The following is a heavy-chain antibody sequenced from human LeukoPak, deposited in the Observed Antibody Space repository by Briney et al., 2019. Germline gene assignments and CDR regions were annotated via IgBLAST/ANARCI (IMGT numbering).Heavy chain of an antibody. CDR3: ARGDSETDIVVVPAAFDP. V-gene: IGHV3-30-3*01. D-gene: IGHD2-2*01. CDR1: GFTFSSYA. Sequence: PGGSLRLSCAASGFTFSSYAMHWVRQAPGKGLEWVAVISYDGSNKYYADSVKGRFTISRDNSKNTLYLQMNSLRAEDTAVYYCARGDSETDIVVVPAAFDPWGQGTLVTVSS. CDR2: ISYDGSNK. J-gene: IGHJ5*02.